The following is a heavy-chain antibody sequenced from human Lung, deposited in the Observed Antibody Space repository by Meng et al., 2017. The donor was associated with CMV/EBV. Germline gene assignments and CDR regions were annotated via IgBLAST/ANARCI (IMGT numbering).Heavy chain of an antibody. J-gene: IGHJ4*02. CDR2: LYTGGIT. CDR1: GFFVSSNY. Sequence: GGSLRLXCAASGFFVSSNYMSWVRQAPGRGLEWVSVLYTGGITYYADSVRGRFTISRDNSKNTVFLQMNSLRPEDTAVYFCARGRSSSWFDYWGQGTRVTVSS. V-gene: IGHV3-66*02. D-gene: IGHD6-13*01. CDR3: ARGRSSSWFDY.